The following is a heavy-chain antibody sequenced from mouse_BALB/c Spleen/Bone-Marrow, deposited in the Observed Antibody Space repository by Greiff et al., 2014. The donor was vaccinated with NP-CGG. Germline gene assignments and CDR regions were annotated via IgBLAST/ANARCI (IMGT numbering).Heavy chain of an antibody. V-gene: IGHV2-6-5*01. Sequence: VQLVESGPGLVAPSQSLSITCTVSGFSLTDYGVSWIRQPPGKGLEWLGVIWGGGATYYNSGLKSRLGISKDISKSQVFLKMNRQQTDDTAIYYCAKHGGNYEFAYWGQGTLVTVSA. CDR2: IWGGGAT. CDR3: AKHGGNYEFAY. J-gene: IGHJ3*01. D-gene: IGHD2-1*01. CDR1: GFSLTDYG.